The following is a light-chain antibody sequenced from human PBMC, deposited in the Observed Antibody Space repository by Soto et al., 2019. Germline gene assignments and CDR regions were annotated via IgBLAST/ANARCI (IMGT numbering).Light chain of an antibody. CDR3: QQYDKYWT. V-gene: IGKV1-5*01. J-gene: IGKJ1*01. CDR1: QSISRW. Sequence: IHMTHAPSTLSASLVYIVTITCGASQSISRWLAWYQQKPGQAPKLLIYGASALESGVPSRFSGDGSGPEFTLTISSLKPDDVATSYCQQYDKYWTFGPGTKV. CDR2: GAS.